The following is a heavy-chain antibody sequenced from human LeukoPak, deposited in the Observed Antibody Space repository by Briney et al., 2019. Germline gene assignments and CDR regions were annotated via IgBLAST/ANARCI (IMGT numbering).Heavy chain of an antibody. Sequence: PAGGSLRLSCAASGFTFSSYAMSWVRQAPGKGLGWVSAISGSGGSTYYADSVKGRFTISRDNSKNTLYLQMNSLRAEDTAVYYCAKDLSGSYYRDYWGQGTLVTVSS. CDR2: ISGSGGST. V-gene: IGHV3-23*01. CDR1: GFTFSSYA. J-gene: IGHJ4*02. CDR3: AKDLSGSYYRDY. D-gene: IGHD1-26*01.